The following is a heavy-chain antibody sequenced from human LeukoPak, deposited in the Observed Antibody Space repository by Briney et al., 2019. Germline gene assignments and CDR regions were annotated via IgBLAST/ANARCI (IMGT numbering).Heavy chain of an antibody. D-gene: IGHD3-22*01. Sequence: GGSLRLSCAASGFTFSSYSMNWVRQAPGKGLEWVSYISSSSSTIYYADSVKGRFTISRDNAKNSLYLQMNSLRAEDTAVYYCARDTYYYDSSGFDWGQGTLVTVSS. CDR2: ISSSSSTI. CDR3: ARDTYYYDSSGFD. V-gene: IGHV3-48*04. CDR1: GFTFSSYS. J-gene: IGHJ4*02.